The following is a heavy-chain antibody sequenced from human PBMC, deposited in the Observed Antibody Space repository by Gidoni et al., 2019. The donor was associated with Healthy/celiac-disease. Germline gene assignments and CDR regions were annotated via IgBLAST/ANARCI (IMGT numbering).Heavy chain of an antibody. CDR1: GFTFSDYY. J-gene: IGHJ4*02. V-gene: IGHV3-11*06. Sequence: QVQLVESGGGLVKPGGSLRLSCAASGFTFSDYYMSWSRQAPGKGLEWVSYISSSSSYTNYADSVKGRFTISRDNAKNSLYLQMNSLRAEDTAVYYCARDVSGYYDSSGYYSDYWGQGTLVTVSS. D-gene: IGHD3-22*01. CDR3: ARDVSGYYDSSGYYSDY. CDR2: ISSSSSYT.